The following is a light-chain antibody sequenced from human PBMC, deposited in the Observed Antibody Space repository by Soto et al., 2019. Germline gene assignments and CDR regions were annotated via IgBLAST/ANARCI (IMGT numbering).Light chain of an antibody. CDR1: QSVRSSY. V-gene: IGKV3-20*01. Sequence: EIGLTQSPGTLSLSPGERATLSCRARQSVRSSYLSWYQQKPGQTPRLRIYGVSRRATGIPDRFSGSGSGTDFTLTISRLEPEDFAVYYCQHYGSSWLTFGQGTKVEIK. CDR2: GVS. J-gene: IGKJ1*01. CDR3: QHYGSSWLT.